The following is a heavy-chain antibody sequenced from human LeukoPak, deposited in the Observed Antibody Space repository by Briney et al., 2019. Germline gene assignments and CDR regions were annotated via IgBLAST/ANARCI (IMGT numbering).Heavy chain of an antibody. Sequence: GGSLRLSCAASGFTFSNAWMSWVRQAPGKGLEWVSVIYSGGSTYYADSVKGRFTISRDNSKNTLYLQMNSLRAEDTAVYYRARGLWQWPYYYYYYYMDVWGKGTTVTVSS. CDR3: ARGLWQWPYYYYYYYMDV. V-gene: IGHV3-53*01. D-gene: IGHD6-19*01. CDR2: IYSGGST. J-gene: IGHJ6*03. CDR1: GFTFSNAW.